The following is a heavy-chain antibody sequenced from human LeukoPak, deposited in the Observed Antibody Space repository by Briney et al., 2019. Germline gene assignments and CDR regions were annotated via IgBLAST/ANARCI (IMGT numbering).Heavy chain of an antibody. Sequence: PSETLSLTCTVSGGSFSIYYWSWIRQPAGKGLEWIEHIYTSGSTNYNPSLKSRVTMSVDTSKNQFSLHLSSVTAADTAVYYCARGPTTVTRAFDYWAREPWSPSPQ. V-gene: IGHV4-4*07. CDR3: ARGPTTVTRAFDY. CDR2: IYTSGST. CDR1: GGSFSIYY. D-gene: IGHD4-17*01. J-gene: IGHJ4*02.